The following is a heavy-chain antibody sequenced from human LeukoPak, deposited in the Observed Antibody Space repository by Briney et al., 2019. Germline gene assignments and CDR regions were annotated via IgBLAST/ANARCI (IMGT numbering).Heavy chain of an antibody. Sequence: PSETLSLTCTVSGGSINNGPYYWAWIRQPPGKGLEWIASVYYSGSTYFNPSLVSRVTISVDTSNNQLSLKLSSVTAADAAVYFCARPLNSYYYMDVRGKGTTVTVSS. CDR2: VYYSGST. J-gene: IGHJ6*03. V-gene: IGHV4-39*01. CDR3: ARPLNSYYYMDV. CDR1: GGSINNGPYY.